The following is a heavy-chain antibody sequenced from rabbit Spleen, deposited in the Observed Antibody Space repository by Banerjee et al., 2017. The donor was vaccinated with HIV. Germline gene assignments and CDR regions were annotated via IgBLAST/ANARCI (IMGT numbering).Heavy chain of an antibody. Sequence: QEQLVESGGGLVQPEGSLTLTCKASGFSFSNKAVMCWVRQTPGKGLEWIACINAVTGKAVYASWAKGRFTFSKTSSTTVTLQMTSLTAADTATYFCARDGADAGYDFFLWGPGTLVTVS. CDR1: GFSFSNKAV. CDR3: ARDGADAGYDFFL. CDR2: INAVTGKA. J-gene: IGHJ4*01. V-gene: IGHV1S45*01. D-gene: IGHD3-1*01.